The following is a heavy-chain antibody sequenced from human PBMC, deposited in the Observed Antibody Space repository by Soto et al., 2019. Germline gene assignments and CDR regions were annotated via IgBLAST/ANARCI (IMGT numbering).Heavy chain of an antibody. D-gene: IGHD3-16*02. Sequence: QVQLQQWGAGLLKHSETLSLTCAVYGGSFSGYYWSWIRQPPGKGLEWLGVINHSGSTNYNPSLKSRVTISVDTSKNQFSLKLSSVTAADTDVYYCASGSSYDYVWGSYRHYPDYWGQGTLVTVSS. J-gene: IGHJ4*02. CDR2: INHSGST. V-gene: IGHV4-34*01. CDR1: GGSFSGYY. CDR3: ASGSSYDYVWGSYRHYPDY.